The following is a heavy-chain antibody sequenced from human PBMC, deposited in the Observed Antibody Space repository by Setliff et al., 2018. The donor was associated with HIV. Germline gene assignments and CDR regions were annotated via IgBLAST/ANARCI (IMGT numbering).Heavy chain of an antibody. Sequence: SCKAFGGTFSNYAFSWVREAPGQGLEWMGYIFHSGSNSSNPSLNSRITISIDTSKNQFSLKLRSVTAADTAVYYCARSYSGPGYAYFDYWGQGTLVTVSS. J-gene: IGHJ4*02. CDR3: ARSYSGPGYAYFDY. V-gene: IGHV4-59*06. CDR1: GGTFSNYAF. CDR2: IFHSGSN. D-gene: IGHD3-16*01.